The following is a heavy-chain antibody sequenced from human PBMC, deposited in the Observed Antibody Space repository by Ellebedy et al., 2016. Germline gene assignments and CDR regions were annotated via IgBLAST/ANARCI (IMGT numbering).Heavy chain of an antibody. CDR3: VKNGGSVDS. J-gene: IGHJ5*01. CDR1: GFTFSSYG. V-gene: IGHV3-30*18. D-gene: IGHD3-16*01. Sequence: GESLKISXAASGFTFSSYGMHWVRQAPDKGLEWVAVISYGGGSVKYYADSVKGRFIISRDNSRNSLYLQMNSLRDEDTGVYYCVKNGGSVDSWGQGTLVTVSS. CDR2: ISYGGGSVK.